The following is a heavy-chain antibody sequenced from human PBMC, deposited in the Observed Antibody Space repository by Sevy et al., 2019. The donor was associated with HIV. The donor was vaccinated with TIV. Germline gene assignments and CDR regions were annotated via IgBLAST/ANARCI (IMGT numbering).Heavy chain of an antibody. CDR2: INNGGST. CDR3: ASGDTTMITDLDY. Sequence: GGSLRLSCGASGFTFSNYAMSWVRQAPGKGPEWVSGINNGGSTYYADSVKGRFTVSRDNSKKMVFLQMNSLRAEDTAVYYCASGDTTMITDLDYWGQGALVTVSS. V-gene: IGHV3-23*01. J-gene: IGHJ4*02. CDR1: GFTFSNYA. D-gene: IGHD5-18*01.